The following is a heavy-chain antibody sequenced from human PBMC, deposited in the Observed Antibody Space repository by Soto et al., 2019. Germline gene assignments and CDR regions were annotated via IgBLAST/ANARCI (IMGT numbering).Heavy chain of an antibody. CDR1: GFIFSTYA. D-gene: IGHD3-22*01. CDR3: ARARGGYYDTSGYYSADLQY. J-gene: IGHJ4*02. Sequence: QVQLVESGGGVVQPGRSLRLSCEASGFIFSTYAIHWVRQAPGKGLEWVAVISYDGSNEYYADSVKGRFTISRDNSKNTVYLQMNSLRPEDTADYYCARARGGYYDTSGYYSADLQYWGQGTRVTVSS. V-gene: IGHV3-30-3*01. CDR2: ISYDGSNE.